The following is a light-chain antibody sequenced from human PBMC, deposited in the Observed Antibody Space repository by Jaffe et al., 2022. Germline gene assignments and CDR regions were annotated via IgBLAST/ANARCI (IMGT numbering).Light chain of an antibody. CDR1: QSLLHRNGYNY. CDR2: LGS. V-gene: IGKV2-28*01. J-gene: IGKJ5*01. Sequence: DIVMTQSPLSLPVTPGEPASISCRSSQSLLHRNGYNYLDWYLQKAGQSPQLLIYLGSNRASGVPDRFSGSGSGTDFTLKISRVEAEDVGVYYCMQTLRTPITFGQGTRLEIK. CDR3: MQTLRTPIT.